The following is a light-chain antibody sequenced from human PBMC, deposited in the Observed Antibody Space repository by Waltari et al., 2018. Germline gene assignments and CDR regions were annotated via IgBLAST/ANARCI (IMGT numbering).Light chain of an antibody. Sequence: QSALTQPASVSGSPGQSVTISCTGTSSNVGFYNLVSWYQQHPDKAPKLMIYEVLERPSGSSNRFSGSKSGDTASLTISGLRAEDEAVYYCCSYAGRNVWVFGGGTKLTVL. CDR3: CSYAGRNVWV. CDR1: SSNVGFYNL. V-gene: IGLV2-23*02. J-gene: IGLJ3*02. CDR2: EVL.